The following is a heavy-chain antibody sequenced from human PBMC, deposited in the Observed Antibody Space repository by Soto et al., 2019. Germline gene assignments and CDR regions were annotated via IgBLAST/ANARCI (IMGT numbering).Heavy chain of an antibody. J-gene: IGHJ6*02. Sequence: EVQLVESGGGLVQPGGSLRLSCAASGFTFNTYWMSWVRQAPGKGLEWVANIKLDGSEKYYGDSVRGRFTISRDNAKNSLYLQMNSLRADDTAIYYCARGGCSSGSCHTPVEYYGLDVWGQGTTVTVSS. CDR2: IKLDGSEK. CDR3: ARGGCSSGSCHTPVEYYGLDV. D-gene: IGHD2-15*01. CDR1: GFTFNTYW. V-gene: IGHV3-7*05.